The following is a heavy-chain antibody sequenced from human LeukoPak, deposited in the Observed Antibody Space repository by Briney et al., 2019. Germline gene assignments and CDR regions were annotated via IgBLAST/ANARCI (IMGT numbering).Heavy chain of an antibody. CDR2: ISGSGGST. CDR1: GFTFSSYG. Sequence: GGSLRLACAASGFTFSSYGMSWVRQAPGKGLEWVSAISGSGGSTYYADSVKGRFTISRDNSKNTLYLQMNSLRAEDTAVYYCAKGQPSSRITMVRGVIPTPDYWGQGTLVTVSS. V-gene: IGHV3-23*01. D-gene: IGHD3-10*01. CDR3: AKGQPSSRITMVRGVIPTPDY. J-gene: IGHJ4*02.